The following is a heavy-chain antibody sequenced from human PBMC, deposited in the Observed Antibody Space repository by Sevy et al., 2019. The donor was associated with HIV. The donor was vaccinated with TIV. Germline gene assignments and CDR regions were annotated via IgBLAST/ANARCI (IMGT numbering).Heavy chain of an antibody. J-gene: IGHJ4*02. Sequence: SETLSLTCTVSGGSISSYYWSWIRQPPGKGLEWIGSIYYSGSTNYNPSLKSRVTISVDTSKNQFSLKLSSVTAADTAVYYCARGTGYSGYVYDFDYWGQGTLVTVSS. CDR3: ARGTGYSGYVYDFDY. CDR2: IYYSGST. V-gene: IGHV4-59*01. CDR1: GGSISSYY. D-gene: IGHD5-12*01.